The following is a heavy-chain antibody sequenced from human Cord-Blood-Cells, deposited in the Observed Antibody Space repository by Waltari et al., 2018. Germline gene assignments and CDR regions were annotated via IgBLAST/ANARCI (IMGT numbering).Heavy chain of an antibody. CDR1: GFTISSYG. CDR3: GVDY. CDR2: IRYDGSNK. Sequence: QVQLVESGGGVVQPGGSLRLSCAASGFTISSYGMHWVRQAPGKGLEWVAFIRYDGSNKYYADSVKGRFTISRDNSKNTLYLQMNSLRAEDTAVYYCGVDYWGQGTLVTVSS. V-gene: IGHV3-30*02. J-gene: IGHJ4*02.